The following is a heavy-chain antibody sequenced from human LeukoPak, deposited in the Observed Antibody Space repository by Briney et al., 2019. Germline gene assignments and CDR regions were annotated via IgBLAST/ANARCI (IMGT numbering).Heavy chain of an antibody. CDR3: ARDSEGPPLYSYGPQMDV. Sequence: GGSLRLSCAASGFTFSSYSMNWVRQAPGKGLEWVSSISSSSSYIYYADSVKGRFTISRDNAKNSLYLQMNSLRAEDTAVYYCARDSEGPPLYSYGPQMDVWGQGTTVTVSS. CDR1: GFTFSSYS. J-gene: IGHJ6*02. D-gene: IGHD5-18*01. CDR2: ISSSSSYI. V-gene: IGHV3-21*01.